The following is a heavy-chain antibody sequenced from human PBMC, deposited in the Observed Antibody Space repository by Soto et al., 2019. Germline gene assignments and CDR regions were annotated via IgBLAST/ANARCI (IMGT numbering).Heavy chain of an antibody. Sequence: QVQLVESGGGVVQPGRSLRLSCAASGFTFSSYAMHWVRQAPGKGLEWVAVISYDGSNKYYADPVKGRFTISRDNSKNTLYLQMNSLRAEDTAVYYCARGVSPWGQGTLVTVSS. CDR1: GFTFSSYA. CDR3: ARGVSP. J-gene: IGHJ5*02. D-gene: IGHD3-22*01. CDR2: ISYDGSNK. V-gene: IGHV3-30-3*01.